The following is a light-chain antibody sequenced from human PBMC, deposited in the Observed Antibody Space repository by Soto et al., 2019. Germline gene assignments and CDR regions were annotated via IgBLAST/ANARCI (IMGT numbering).Light chain of an antibody. J-gene: IGKJ5*01. CDR1: QTISSW. CDR3: QQFNSYPIT. CDR2: KAS. V-gene: IGKV1-5*03. Sequence: QMTHAHPTATASFGCRVNITLRASQTISSWLALYQQKPGKAPKLLIYKASTLKSGVPSRFSGSGSGTEFTLTISSLQPEDFATYYCQQFNSYPITFGKGQRLEIK.